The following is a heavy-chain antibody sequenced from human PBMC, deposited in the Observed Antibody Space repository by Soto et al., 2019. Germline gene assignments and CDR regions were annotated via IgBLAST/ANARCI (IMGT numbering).Heavy chain of an antibody. D-gene: IGHD3-22*01. J-gene: IGHJ4*01. CDR3: ARGITMKAEARGDAPGKYYFNS. V-gene: IGHV4-34*01. CDR2: INHSGST. CDR1: GGSFSGYY. Sequence: PSETLSLTCAVYGGSFSGYYWSWIRQPPGKGLEWIGEINHSGSTNYNPSLKSRTTLSVDTSKNQLSLNLRSMTAADTARHYCARGITMKAEARGDAPGKYYFNSWGNGTPVPVYS.